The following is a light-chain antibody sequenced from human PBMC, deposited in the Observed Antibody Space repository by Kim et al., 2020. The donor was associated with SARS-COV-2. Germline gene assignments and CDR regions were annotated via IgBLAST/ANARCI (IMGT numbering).Light chain of an antibody. Sequence: SVRDRAPSTCRERQCSSNYLALFQQKPGKAPNALIYGASVLQRGVPSKVSGSRSGTDFTLTISSLQPEDFATYYCQQYKNYPYTFGQGTKLEI. CDR1: QCSSNY. J-gene: IGKJ2*01. CDR2: GAS. CDR3: QQYKNYPYT. V-gene: IGKV1-16*02.